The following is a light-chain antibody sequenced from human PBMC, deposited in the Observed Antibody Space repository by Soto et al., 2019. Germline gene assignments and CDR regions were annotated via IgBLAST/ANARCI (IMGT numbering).Light chain of an antibody. CDR1: SSNIGSDT. J-gene: IGLJ3*02. CDR3: AAWDDSLNGWV. CDR2: SND. Sequence: QSVLTQPPSASGTPGQRVTISCSGSSSNIGSDTVNWYRQLPGTAPKLLIYSNDQRPSGVPDRFSRSKSGTSASLAISGLQSEDEADYYCAAWDDSLNGWVFGGGIQLTVL. V-gene: IGLV1-44*01.